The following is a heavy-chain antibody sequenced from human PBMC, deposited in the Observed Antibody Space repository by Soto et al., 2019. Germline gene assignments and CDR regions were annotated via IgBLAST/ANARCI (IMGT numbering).Heavy chain of an antibody. D-gene: IGHD1-1*01. V-gene: IGHV1-69*04. CDR3: GRDGITYNWNDGYYYYCMDV. Sequence: QVQLGHSGAEVKKPGSSVKVSCKASGGTFSSYTLSWVRQAPGHGIARMGRIIPILGIANYAQKFHGRVTITADKSTSTGHMELSSLRSEDTGVYYCGRDGITYNWNDGYYYYCMDVWGKGTTVTVSS. CDR1: GGTFSSYT. CDR2: IIPILGIA. J-gene: IGHJ6*03.